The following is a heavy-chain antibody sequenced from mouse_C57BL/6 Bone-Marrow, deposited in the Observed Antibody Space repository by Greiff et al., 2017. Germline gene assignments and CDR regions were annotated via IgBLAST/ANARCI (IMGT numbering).Heavy chain of an antibody. CDR2: IYPGSGST. D-gene: IGHD1-1*01. CDR1: GYTFTSYW. J-gene: IGHJ2*01. V-gene: IGHV1-55*01. Sequence: QVQLQQPGAELVKPGASVKMSCKASGYTFTSYWITWVKQRPGPGLEWIGDIYPGSGSTNYNEKFKSKATLTVDTSSSTAYMQLSSLTSQDSAVYDGARGRMTTVVDVGYWGQGTTLTGSS. CDR3: ARGRMTTVVDVGY.